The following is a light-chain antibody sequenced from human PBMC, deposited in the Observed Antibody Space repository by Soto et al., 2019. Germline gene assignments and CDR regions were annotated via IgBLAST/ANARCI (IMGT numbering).Light chain of an antibody. Sequence: SYELTQPPSVSVAPGKTARITCGGNNIGSKSVHWYQQMPGQAPVLVIFYDSDRPSRIPERFSGSNSGNTATLTISRVEAGDEADYYCQVWDSSSDHSYVFGTGTKLTVL. J-gene: IGLJ1*01. V-gene: IGLV3-21*04. CDR1: NIGSKS. CDR2: YDS. CDR3: QVWDSSSDHSYV.